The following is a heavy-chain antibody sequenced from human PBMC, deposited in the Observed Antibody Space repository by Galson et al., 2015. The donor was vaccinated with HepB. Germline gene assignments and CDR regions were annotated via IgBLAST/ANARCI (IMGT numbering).Heavy chain of an antibody. CDR1: GYTFTNYA. Sequence: SVKVSCKASGYTFTNYAMHWVRQAPGQRLEWMGWINVGNGNTKYSQKFQGRVTITRDTSASTAYMELISLRPEDTAVCYCARDKSAAGGYWFDPWGQGTLVTVSS. D-gene: IGHD6-13*01. J-gene: IGHJ5*02. V-gene: IGHV1-3*01. CDR2: INVGNGNT. CDR3: ARDKSAAGGYWFDP.